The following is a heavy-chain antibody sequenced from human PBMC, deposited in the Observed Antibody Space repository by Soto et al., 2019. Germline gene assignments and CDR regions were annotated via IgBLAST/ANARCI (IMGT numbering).Heavy chain of an antibody. CDR2: ISSSSSYI. Sequence: EVQLVESGGGLVKPGGSLRLSCAASGFTFSSYSMNWVRQAPGKGLEWVSSISSSSSYIYYADSVKGRFTISRDNAKNSLYLQMNRLRAEDTAVYYCARDRGVVLHYYGMDVWGQGTTVTVSS. CDR3: ARDRGVVLHYYGMDV. D-gene: IGHD3-10*01. J-gene: IGHJ6*02. V-gene: IGHV3-21*01. CDR1: GFTFSSYS.